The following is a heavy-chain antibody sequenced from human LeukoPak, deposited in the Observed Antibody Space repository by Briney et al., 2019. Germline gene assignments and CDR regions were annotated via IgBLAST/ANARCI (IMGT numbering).Heavy chain of an antibody. CDR3: ASLGSTWYFDY. V-gene: IGHV1-2*02. D-gene: IGHD6-13*01. Sequence: ASVKVSCKTSGYTFTAYYMYWVRQAPGQGLEWMGLINPDTGDTNYAQQFQGRVTMSRDTSITTAYMELTRLRSDDTAVYYCASLGSTWYFDYWGQGTLVTVSS. CDR1: GYTFTAYY. J-gene: IGHJ4*02. CDR2: INPDTGDT.